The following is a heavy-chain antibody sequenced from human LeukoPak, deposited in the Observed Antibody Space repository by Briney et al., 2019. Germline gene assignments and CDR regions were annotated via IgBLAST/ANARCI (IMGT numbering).Heavy chain of an antibody. CDR3: ARGPGGSYSFDY. J-gene: IGHJ4*02. D-gene: IGHD1-26*01. V-gene: IGHV3-23*01. CDR2: ISGSGDRT. Sequence: GGSLRLSCAASGFTFSNYAMSWVRQTPRKGLEWVSVISGSGDRTNYADSVQGRFTISRDNAKNTVYLQMNSLRAEDSAVYYCARGPGGSYSFDYWGQGTLVTVSS. CDR1: GFTFSNYA.